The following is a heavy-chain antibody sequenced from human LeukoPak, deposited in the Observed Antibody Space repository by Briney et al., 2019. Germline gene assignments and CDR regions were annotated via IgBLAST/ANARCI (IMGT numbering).Heavy chain of an antibody. V-gene: IGHV3-20*04. CDR2: INWNGGST. D-gene: IGHD1-26*01. CDR1: GFTFDDYG. Sequence: PGGSLRLSCAASGFTFDDYGMSLVRQAPGKGLEWVSGINWNGGSTGCADSVKGRFTISRDNAKNSLYLQMNSLRAEDTALYYCARRRWELGAFDIWGQGTMVTVSS. CDR3: ARRRWELGAFDI. J-gene: IGHJ3*02.